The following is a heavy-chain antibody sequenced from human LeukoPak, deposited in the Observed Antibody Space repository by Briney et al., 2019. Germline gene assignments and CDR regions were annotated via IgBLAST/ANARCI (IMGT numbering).Heavy chain of an antibody. Sequence: SETLSLTCTLSRGAISSYYWNWVRLTPGKGLEWIGYAFASGTTEYNPSLKSRVTIALDMSRNQVSLSLTSVTAADTALYFCARGWGSYRGRQDSWGQGTLVTVSS. J-gene: IGHJ5*01. V-gene: IGHV4-4*08. CDR1: RGAISSYY. D-gene: IGHD3-16*02. CDR2: AFASGTT. CDR3: ARGWGSYRGRQDS.